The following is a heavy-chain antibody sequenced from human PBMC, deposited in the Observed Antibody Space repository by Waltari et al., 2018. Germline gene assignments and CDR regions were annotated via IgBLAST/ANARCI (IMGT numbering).Heavy chain of an antibody. CDR3: VTGLTTVTAKDYFDH. V-gene: IGHV3-7*01. CDR1: GMTFSNYW. Sequence: EVQLVESGGGSVQPGGSLRLSCAASGMTFSNYWMNWVRQAPGEGMGGVANKKQDGSENNYVDSVEGRFSISRDNAQKSLYLQMNSLRAEDTAIYYCVTGLTTVTAKDYFDHWGQGALVTVS. CDR2: KKQDGSEN. D-gene: IGHD4-17*01. J-gene: IGHJ4*02.